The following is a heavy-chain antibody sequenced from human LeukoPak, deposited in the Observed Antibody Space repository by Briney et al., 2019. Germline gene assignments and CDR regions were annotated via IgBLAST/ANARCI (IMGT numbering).Heavy chain of an antibody. J-gene: IGHJ4*02. D-gene: IGHD1-26*01. CDR1: GGSISSYY. V-gene: IGHV4-59*01. CDR3: AREADQWEPPDW. CDR2: IYYSGST. Sequence: PSETLSLTCTVSGGSISSYYWSWIRQPPGKGLEWIGYIYYSGSTNYNPSLKSRVTISVDTSKNQFSLKLSSVTAADTAVYYCAREADQWEPPDWWGQGTLVTVSS.